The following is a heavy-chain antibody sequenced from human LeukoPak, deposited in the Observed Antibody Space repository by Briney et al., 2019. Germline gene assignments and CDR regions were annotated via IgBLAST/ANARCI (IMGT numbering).Heavy chain of an antibody. CDR1: GFTFGDYY. D-gene: IGHD1-26*01. CDR2: ISSSGTTI. J-gene: IGHJ4*02. Sequence: PGGSLRLSCAASGFTFGDYYMSWIRQAPGKGLEWVSYISSSGTTIHYADSVKGRFTISRGNAKNSLYLQMNALRAEGTAVYYCARVRGSYCSDYWGQGTLVTVSS. V-gene: IGHV3-11*04. CDR3: ARVRGSYCSDY.